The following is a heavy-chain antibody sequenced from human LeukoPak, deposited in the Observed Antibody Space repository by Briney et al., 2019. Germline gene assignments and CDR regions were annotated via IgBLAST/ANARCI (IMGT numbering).Heavy chain of an antibody. CDR3: AIYSSGAAYYYYMDV. Sequence: GASVKVSCKASGGTFSSYAISWVRQAPGQGLEWMGRIIPILGIANYAQKFQGRVTITADKSTSTAYMELSSLRSEDTAVYYCAIYSSGAAYYYYMDVWGKGTTVTVSS. D-gene: IGHD6-19*01. J-gene: IGHJ6*03. V-gene: IGHV1-69*04. CDR2: IIPILGIA. CDR1: GGTFSSYA.